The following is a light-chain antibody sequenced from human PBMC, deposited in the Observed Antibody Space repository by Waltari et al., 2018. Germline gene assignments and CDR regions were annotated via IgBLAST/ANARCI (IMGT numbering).Light chain of an antibody. CDR1: QSVFFTSIDKHY. Sequence: DIVMTQSPDFLAVSLGERATINCRSSQSVFFTSIDKHYLAWFQQKPGQSPKLLIYWASTRQSEVPDRFSGSGSGTEFSLTIDNLQAEDVAVYYCQQYYTTPRTFGQGTKLEIK. CDR2: WAS. CDR3: QQYYTTPRT. V-gene: IGKV4-1*01. J-gene: IGKJ2*01.